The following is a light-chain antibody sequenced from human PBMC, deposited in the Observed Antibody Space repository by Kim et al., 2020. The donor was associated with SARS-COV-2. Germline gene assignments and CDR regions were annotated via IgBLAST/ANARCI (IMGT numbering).Light chain of an antibody. Sequence: PASISFRSSQSPVHSDGNTYLSWFQQRPGQPPRLLIYKISTRFSGVPDRFSGSGAGTDFTLKISRVEAEDVGVYYCMQLTDFPITFGQGTRLEIK. J-gene: IGKJ5*01. CDR1: QSPVHSDGNTY. V-gene: IGKV2-24*01. CDR2: KIS. CDR3: MQLTDFPIT.